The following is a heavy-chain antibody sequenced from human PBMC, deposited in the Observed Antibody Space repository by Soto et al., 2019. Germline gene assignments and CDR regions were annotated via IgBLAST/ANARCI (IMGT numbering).Heavy chain of an antibody. CDR2: FYTSGSP. V-gene: IGHV4-4*07. J-gene: IGHJ4*02. CDR1: GGSISSYY. D-gene: IGHD3-10*01. CDR3: AREYYSGSGTYYAPFDF. Sequence: SETLSLTCTVSGGSISSYYWNWIRQPAARGLEWIGRFYTSGSPNYNPSLKSRVTLSVDTSKNQFSLTLSSVTAADTAVYYCAREYYSGSGTYYAPFDFWGQGTLVTVSS.